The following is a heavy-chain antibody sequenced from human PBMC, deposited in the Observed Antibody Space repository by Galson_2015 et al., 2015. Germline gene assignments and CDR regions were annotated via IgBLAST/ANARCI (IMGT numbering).Heavy chain of an antibody. CDR2: IYSGGST. CDR1: GFTVSSNY. V-gene: IGHV3-66*02. D-gene: IGHD1-26*01. J-gene: IGHJ3*02. Sequence: SLRLSCAASGFTVSSNYMSWVRQAPGKGLEWISVIYSGGSTYYADSVKGRFTISRDNSKNTLYLRMNSLRAEDTAVYHCARGSGSYYLHAFDIWGQGTMVTVSS. CDR3: ARGSGSYYLHAFDI.